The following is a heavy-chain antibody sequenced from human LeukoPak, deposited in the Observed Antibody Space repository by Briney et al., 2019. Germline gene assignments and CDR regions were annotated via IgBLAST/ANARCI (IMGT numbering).Heavy chain of an antibody. Sequence: PSETLSLTCAVYGGSFSGYYWSWIPQPPGKGLEWIGEINHSGSTNYNPSLKSRVTISVDTSKNQFSLKLTSVTAADTAVYYCARVLPSGLGYCSGGSCSSRWYYFDYWGQGTLVTVSS. CDR1: GGSFSGYY. J-gene: IGHJ4*02. D-gene: IGHD2-15*01. V-gene: IGHV4-34*01. CDR2: INHSGST. CDR3: ARVLPSGLGYCSGGSCSSRWYYFDY.